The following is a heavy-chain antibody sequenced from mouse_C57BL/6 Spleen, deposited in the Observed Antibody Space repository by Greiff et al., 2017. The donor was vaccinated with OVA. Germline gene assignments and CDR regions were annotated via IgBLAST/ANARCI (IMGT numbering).Heavy chain of an antibody. D-gene: IGHD1-1*01. J-gene: IGHJ4*01. CDR2: IWSGGST. CDR3: ARTTTVVPHAMDY. CDR1: GFSLTSYG. Sequence: VQGVESGPGLVQPSQSLSITCTVSGFSLTSYGVHWVRQSPGKGLEWLGVIWSGGSTDYNAAFISRLSISKDNAKSQVFFKMNSLQADDTAIYYCARTTTVVPHAMDYWGRGTSVTVSS. V-gene: IGHV2-2*01.